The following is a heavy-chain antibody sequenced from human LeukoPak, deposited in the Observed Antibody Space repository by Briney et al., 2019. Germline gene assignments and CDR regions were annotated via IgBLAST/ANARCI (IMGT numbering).Heavy chain of an antibody. Sequence: GGSLRLSYAASGFTYSSYSMSWVRQPPGKGLEWVSAISSSGGSTDYADSVKGRFTISRDNSKNTLYLQMNSLRAEDTAVYYCAKKMSITAASQVDYWGQGTLVTVSS. J-gene: IGHJ4*02. CDR1: GFTYSSYS. CDR2: ISSSGGST. CDR3: AKKMSITAASQVDY. V-gene: IGHV3-23*01. D-gene: IGHD1-20*01.